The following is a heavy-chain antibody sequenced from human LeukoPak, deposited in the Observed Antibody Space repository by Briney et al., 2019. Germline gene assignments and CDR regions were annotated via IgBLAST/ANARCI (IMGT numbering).Heavy chain of an antibody. CDR3: ARDSEASGSSFDY. CDR1: GFTFSDYY. D-gene: IGHD3-10*01. J-gene: IGHJ4*02. V-gene: IGHV3-7*01. CDR2: IKQDESEK. Sequence: PGGSLRLSCAASGFTFSDYYMSWVRQAPGKGLEWVANIKQDESEKHYVDSVKGRFTISRDNAKNSLYLQMNSLRAEDTAVYYCARDSEASGSSFDYWGQGTLVTVS.